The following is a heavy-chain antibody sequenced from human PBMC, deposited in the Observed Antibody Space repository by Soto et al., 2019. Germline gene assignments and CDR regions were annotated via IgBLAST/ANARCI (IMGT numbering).Heavy chain of an antibody. Sequence: QVPLVQSGAEVKKPGSSVMVSCEASGGTFSSYAISWVRQAPGQGLEWMGGIIPIFGTTNYARTFEGRVTITADESTSTAYLEVNRLRSEDTAVYYCARGVRSGTRNYYYYGMDVWGQGTTVTVSS. CDR2: IIPIFGTT. CDR3: ARGVRSGTRNYYYYGMDV. D-gene: IGHD3-10*01. CDR1: GGTFSSYA. V-gene: IGHV1-69*01. J-gene: IGHJ6*02.